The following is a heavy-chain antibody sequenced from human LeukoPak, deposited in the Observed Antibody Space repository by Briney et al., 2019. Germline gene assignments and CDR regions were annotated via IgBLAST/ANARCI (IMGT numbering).Heavy chain of an antibody. J-gene: IGHJ3*02. CDR2: ISAYNGNT. CDR3: AREEVATNNWAFDI. CDR1: GYTFTSYG. D-gene: IGHD5-24*01. Sequence: ASVKVSCKASGYTFTSYGISWVRQAPGQGLAWMGWISAYNGNTNYAQKLQGRVTMTTDTSTSTAYMELRSLRSDDTAVYYCAREEVATNNWAFDIWGQGTMVTVSS. V-gene: IGHV1-18*01.